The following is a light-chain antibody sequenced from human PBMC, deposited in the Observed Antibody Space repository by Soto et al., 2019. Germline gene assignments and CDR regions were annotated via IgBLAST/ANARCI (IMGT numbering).Light chain of an antibody. CDR1: SSDIGSYNY. Sequence: QSVLTQPRSVSGSPGQSVTISCTGTSSDIGSYNYVSWYQQHPGKAPKLMIYDVSKRPSGVPDRFSGSKSGNTASLTISGLQAEDEADYHCCTYAGSYLWVFGGGTKLTVL. J-gene: IGLJ3*02. CDR3: CTYAGSYLWV. CDR2: DVS. V-gene: IGLV2-11*01.